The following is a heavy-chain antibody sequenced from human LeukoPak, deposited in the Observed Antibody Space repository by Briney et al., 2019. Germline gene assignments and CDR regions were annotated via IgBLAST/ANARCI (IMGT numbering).Heavy chain of an antibody. CDR3: ARSTYYDILTFDY. J-gene: IGHJ4*02. D-gene: IGHD3-9*01. CDR1: GGSFSGYY. V-gene: IGHV4-34*01. CDR2: INHSGST. Sequence: PSETLSLTCAVYGGSFSGYYWSWIRQPPGKGLEWIGEINHSGSTNYNPSLKSRVTISVDTSKNQFSLKLSSVTAADTAVYYCARSTYYDILTFDYWGQGTLVTVSS.